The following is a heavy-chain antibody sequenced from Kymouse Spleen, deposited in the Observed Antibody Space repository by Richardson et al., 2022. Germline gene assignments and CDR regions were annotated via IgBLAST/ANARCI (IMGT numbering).Heavy chain of an antibody. CDR2: INSDGSST. J-gene: IGHJ5*02. CDR3: ARDRGTMVRGVITYNWFDP. V-gene: IGHV3-74*01. D-gene: IGHD3-10*01. CDR1: GFTFSSYW. Sequence: EVQLVESGGGLVQPGGSLRLSCAASGFTFSSYWMHWVRQAPGKGLVWVSRINSDGSSTSYADSVKGRFTISRDNAKNTLYLQMNSLRAEDTAVYYCARDRGTMVRGVITYNWFDPWGQGTLVTVSS.